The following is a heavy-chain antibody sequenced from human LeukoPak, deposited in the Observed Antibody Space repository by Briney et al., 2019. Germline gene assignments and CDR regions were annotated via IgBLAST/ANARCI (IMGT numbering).Heavy chain of an antibody. CDR1: GYSIRSGYY. V-gene: IGHV4-38-2*02. J-gene: IGHJ5*02. CDR2: IYYSGST. Sequence: SETLSLTCTVSGYSIRSGYYWGWIRPPPGKGLEWIGSIYYSGSTHYNPSLKSRVTLPVDTSKNQFSLKLKSVISPHTGVYYCARVSIVVVTARVLAPHNWFDPWGQGTLVTVSS. D-gene: IGHD2-21*02. CDR3: ARVSIVVVTARVLAPHNWFDP.